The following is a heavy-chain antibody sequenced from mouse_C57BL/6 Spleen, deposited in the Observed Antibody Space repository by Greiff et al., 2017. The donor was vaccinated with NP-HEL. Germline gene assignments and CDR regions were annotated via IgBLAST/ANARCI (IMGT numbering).Heavy chain of an antibody. CDR2: IYPRDGST. V-gene: IGHV1-85*01. CDR1: GYTFTSYD. CDR3: ARHDYGAWFAY. J-gene: IGHJ3*01. Sequence: VQRVESGPELVKPGASVKLSCKASGYTFTSYDINWVKQRPGQGLEWIGWIYPRDGSTKYNEKFKGKATLTVDTSSSTAYMELHSLTSEDSAVYFCARHDYGAWFAYWGQGTLVTVSA. D-gene: IGHD2-4*01.